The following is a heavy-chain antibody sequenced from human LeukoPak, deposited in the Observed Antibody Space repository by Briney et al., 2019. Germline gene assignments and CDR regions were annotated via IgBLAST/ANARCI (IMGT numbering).Heavy chain of an antibody. J-gene: IGHJ4*02. D-gene: IGHD4-17*01. CDR3: ARQRDYGDSIYSRYFDF. CDR2: VYPGDSDT. V-gene: IGHV5-51*01. CDR1: GYTFTTYW. Sequence: PGESLKISCKASGYTFTTYWIAWVRQLPGKGLEWMGRVYPGDSDTTYSPSFQGQVTISADRSINTAYLQWSSLKASDTAMYYCARQRDYGDSIYSRYFDFWGQGNLVTVSS.